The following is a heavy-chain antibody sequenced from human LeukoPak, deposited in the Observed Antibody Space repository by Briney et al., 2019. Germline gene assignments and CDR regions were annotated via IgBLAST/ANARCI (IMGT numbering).Heavy chain of an antibody. CDR1: TFNFNSYG. V-gene: IGHV3-23*01. D-gene: IGHD4-17*01. J-gene: IGHJ3*02. Sequence: GGSLRLSCTTYTFNFNSYGMTWVRQAPGKGPEWVSSISGCGGSTQYAASVQGRFTISRDNSKNTLYLQMNSLRAEDTAVYYCARDPNGDHIGTFDIWGQGTMVTVSS. CDR2: ISGCGGST. CDR3: ARDPNGDHIGTFDI.